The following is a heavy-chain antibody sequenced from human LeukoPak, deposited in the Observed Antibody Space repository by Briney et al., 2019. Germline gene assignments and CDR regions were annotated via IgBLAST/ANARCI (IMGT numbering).Heavy chain of an antibody. V-gene: IGHV3-7*01. CDR1: GFTFSSYG. CDR3: ATGTGSYGVPFDY. CDR2: IKQDGSEK. Sequence: GGSLRLSCAASGFTFSSYGMSWVRQAPGKGLEWVANIKQDGSEKHYVDSVKGRFTISRDDAKNSLYLQMNSLRAEDTAVYYCATGTGSYGVPFDYWGRGTLVTVSS. D-gene: IGHD6-19*01. J-gene: IGHJ4*02.